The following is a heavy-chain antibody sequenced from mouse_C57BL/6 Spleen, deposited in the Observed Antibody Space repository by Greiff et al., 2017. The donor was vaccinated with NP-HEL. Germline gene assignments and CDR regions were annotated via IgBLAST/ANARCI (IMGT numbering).Heavy chain of an antibody. J-gene: IGHJ3*01. CDR2: IRNKANGYTT. CDR1: GFTFTDYY. Sequence: EVMLVESGGGLVQPGGSLSLSCAASGFTFTDYYMSWVRQTPGKALEWLGFIRNKANGYTTEYSASVKGRFTISRYNSQSILYLQMNALRAEDSATYYCARIDSSGYPFAYWGQGTLVTVSA. CDR3: ARIDSSGYPFAY. D-gene: IGHD3-2*02. V-gene: IGHV7-3*01.